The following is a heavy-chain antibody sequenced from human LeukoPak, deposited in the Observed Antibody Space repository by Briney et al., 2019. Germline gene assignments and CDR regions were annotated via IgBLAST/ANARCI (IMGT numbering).Heavy chain of an antibody. J-gene: IGHJ4*02. CDR3: AKIATWTYFDS. CDR2: IDGSGKTT. D-gene: IGHD3/OR15-3a*01. CDR1: GFIFNNAW. V-gene: IGHV3-23*01. Sequence: PGGSLRLSCAASGFIFNNAWMNWVRQAPGKGLGWVSDIDGSGKTTHYADSVKGRFTISRDNSKNTLYLQLTSLRVDDTAVYYCAKIATWTYFDSWGQGTLVTVSS.